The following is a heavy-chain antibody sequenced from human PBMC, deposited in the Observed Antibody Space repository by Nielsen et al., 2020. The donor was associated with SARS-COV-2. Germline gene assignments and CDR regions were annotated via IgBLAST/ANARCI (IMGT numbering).Heavy chain of an antibody. CDR3: ARESVDTAMALLYYYYYGMDV. J-gene: IGHJ6*02. CDR2: ISAYNGNT. D-gene: IGHD5-18*01. V-gene: IGHV1-18*01. Sequence: WVRQAPGQGLEWMGWISAYNGNTNYAQKFQGRVTVTRDTSTSTVYMELSSLRSEDTAVYYCARESVDTAMALLYYYYYGMDVWGQGTTVTVSS.